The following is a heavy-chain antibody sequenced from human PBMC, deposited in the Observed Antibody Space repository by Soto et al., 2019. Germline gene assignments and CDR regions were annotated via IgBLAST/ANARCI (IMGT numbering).Heavy chain of an antibody. D-gene: IGHD3-10*01. Sequence: SVKVSCKASGGTFSSYTISWVRQAPGQGLEWMGRIIPILGIANYAQKFQGRVTITRDTSASAAYMGLSSLRSEDTAVYYCARGLLWFGELSYFDYWGQGTLVTVSS. CDR3: ARGLLWFGELSYFDY. CDR1: GGTFSSYT. V-gene: IGHV1-69*02. CDR2: IIPILGIA. J-gene: IGHJ4*02.